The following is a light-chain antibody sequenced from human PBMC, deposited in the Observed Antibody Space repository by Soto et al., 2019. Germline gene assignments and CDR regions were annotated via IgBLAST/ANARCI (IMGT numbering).Light chain of an antibody. V-gene: IGLV2-23*01. CDR1: SSDVGSYNL. Sequence: QSVLTQPASVSGSPGQSTTISCTGTSSDVGSYNLVSWYQQHPGKAPKLMIYEGSKRPSGVSNRFSGSKSGSTASLTISGLQAEDEADYYCCSYAGSSTFYVFGTGTKVTVL. CDR2: EGS. J-gene: IGLJ1*01. CDR3: CSYAGSSTFYV.